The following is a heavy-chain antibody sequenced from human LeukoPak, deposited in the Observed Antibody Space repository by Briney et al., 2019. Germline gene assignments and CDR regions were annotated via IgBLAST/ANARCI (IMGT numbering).Heavy chain of an antibody. CDR1: GFTFSSYT. V-gene: IGHV3-21*01. D-gene: IGHD6-13*01. J-gene: IGHJ3*02. CDR2: ISSSSSYI. Sequence: GGSLRLSCAASGFTFSSYTMNWVRQAPGKGLEWVSSISSSSSYIYYADSVKGRFTISRDNAKNSLYLQMNSLRAEDTAVYYCARDPPLGIAATGIDAFDIWGQGTMVTVSS. CDR3: ARDPPLGIAATGIDAFDI.